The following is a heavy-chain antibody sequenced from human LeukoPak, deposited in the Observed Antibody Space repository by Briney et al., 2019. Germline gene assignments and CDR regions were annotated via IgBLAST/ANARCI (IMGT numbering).Heavy chain of an antibody. Sequence: ASVKVSCKASGYIFTGYYMHWVRQALGQGLEWMGWINPNSGGTNYAQKLQGRVTMTTDTSTSTAYMELRSLRSDDTAVYYCARDGVYGGSYVYFDYWGQGTLVTVSS. CDR3: ARDGVYGGSYVYFDY. CDR2: INPNSGGT. J-gene: IGHJ4*02. CDR1: GYIFTGYY. V-gene: IGHV1-2*02. D-gene: IGHD1-26*01.